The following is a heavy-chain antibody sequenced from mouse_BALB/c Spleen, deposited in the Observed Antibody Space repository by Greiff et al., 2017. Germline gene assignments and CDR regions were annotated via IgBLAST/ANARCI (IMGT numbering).Heavy chain of an antibody. V-gene: IGHV1-5*01. CDR1: GYTFTSYW. CDR2: IYPGNSDT. J-gene: IGHJ3*01. Sequence: EVQLQQSGTVLARPGASVKMSCKASGYTFTSYWMHWVKQRPGQGLEWIGAIYPGNSDTSYNQKFKGKAKLTAVTSTSTAYMELSSLTNEDSAVYYCQVDYGNWFAYWGQGTLVTVSA. CDR3: QVDYGNWFAY. D-gene: IGHD2-1*01.